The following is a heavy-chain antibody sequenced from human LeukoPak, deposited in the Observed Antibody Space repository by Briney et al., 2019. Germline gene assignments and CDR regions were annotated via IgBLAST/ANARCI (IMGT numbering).Heavy chain of an antibody. CDR1: EFSLGAFP. V-gene: IGHV3-23*01. CDR3: AKADSSGWPTGFDY. D-gene: IGHD6-19*01. CDR2: FSGSGGST. Sequence: GGSLGFSLPALEFSLGAFPMSWFGQAPGRGLDWSSGFSGSGGSTYYADSVKGRFTISRDNSKNTLYLQMDSLRAEDTAVYYCAKADSSGWPTGFDYWGQGTLVTVSS. J-gene: IGHJ4*02.